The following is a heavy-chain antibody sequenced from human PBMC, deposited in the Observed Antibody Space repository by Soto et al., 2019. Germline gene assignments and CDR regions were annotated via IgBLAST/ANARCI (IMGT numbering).Heavy chain of an antibody. CDR3: VTSTKDLTDHYYLHGMDV. CDR1: GFTLSNAW. V-gene: IGHV3-15*07. Sequence: EVQLVESGGGLAKPGGSLRLSCAASGFTLSNAWMNWVRQGPGKGLEWVGRIKSKSDGGTTDYAAPVKGRFTISRDDSINTLYLQMSSLKTEDTALYYCVTSTKDLTDHYYLHGMDVWGQGTTVTVSS. CDR2: IKSKSDGGTT. J-gene: IGHJ6*02. D-gene: IGHD3-10*01.